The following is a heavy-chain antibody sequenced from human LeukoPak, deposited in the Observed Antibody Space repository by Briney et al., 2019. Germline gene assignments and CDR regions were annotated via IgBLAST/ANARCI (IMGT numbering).Heavy chain of an antibody. CDR1: GYTFTGYY. J-gene: IGHJ5*02. CDR3: ARVPRRGERFDL. V-gene: IGHV1-8*02. D-gene: IGHD3-10*01. Sequence: ASVTVSCKASGYTFTGYYMHWVRQAAGQGLEWMGWMNPISGDTGYALKFQGRVTMSRNTSISTAYMELGSLRSEDTAVYYCARVPRRGERFDLWGQGTLVTVSS. CDR2: MNPISGDT.